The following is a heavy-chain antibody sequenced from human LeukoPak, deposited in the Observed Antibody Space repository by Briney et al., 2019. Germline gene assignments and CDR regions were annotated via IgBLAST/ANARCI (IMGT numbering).Heavy chain of an antibody. CDR2: ISGSGGNT. J-gene: IGHJ4*02. D-gene: IGHD6-19*01. V-gene: IGHV3-23*01. CDR1: GFTFSTYA. Sequence: GGSLRLSCAASGFTFSTYAMSWVRQAPGKGLEWVSAISGSGGNTYYADSVKGRFTISRDNSKNTLYLQMNSLRAEDTAVYYCAKTTSGWYDAIDYWGQGTLVTVSS. CDR3: AKTTSGWYDAIDY.